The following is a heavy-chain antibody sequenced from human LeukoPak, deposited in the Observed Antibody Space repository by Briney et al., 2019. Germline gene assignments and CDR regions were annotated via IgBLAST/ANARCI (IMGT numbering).Heavy chain of an antibody. CDR1: GGSISTYY. J-gene: IGHJ4*02. D-gene: IGHD3-16*01. CDR3: ARGGGPPSYLDY. CDR2: IHYSGST. Sequence: SETLSLTCTVSGGSISTYYWSWIRQPPGKGLEWIGYIHYSGSTNYKASLKSRVIISVDTSKNQFSLKMNSVTAADTAVYYCARGGGPPSYLDYWGRGTLVTVSS. V-gene: IGHV4-59*01.